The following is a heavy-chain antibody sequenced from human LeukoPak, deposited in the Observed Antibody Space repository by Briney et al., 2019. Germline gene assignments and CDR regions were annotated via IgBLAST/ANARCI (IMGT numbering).Heavy chain of an antibody. CDR1: GFSLSTSGVS. Sequence: SGPTLVNPTQTLTLTCTFSGFSLSTSGVSVGWIRQPPGKALEWLALVYWDDDKRYSPSLKSRLTITKDTSKNQVVLTLTNVDLLDSATYYCAHFALGWSDGENAFDIWGQGTMVTVSS. V-gene: IGHV2-5*02. J-gene: IGHJ3*02. CDR2: VYWDDDK. CDR3: AHFALGWSDGENAFDI. D-gene: IGHD2-15*01.